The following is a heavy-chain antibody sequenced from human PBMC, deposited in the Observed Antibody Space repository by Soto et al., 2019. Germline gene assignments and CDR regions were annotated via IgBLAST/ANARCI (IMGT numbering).Heavy chain of an antibody. D-gene: IGHD3-10*01. V-gene: IGHV3-33*01. Sequence: GGSLRLSCAASGFTFSSYGMHWVRQAPGKGLEWVAVIWYDGSNKYYADSVKGRFTISRDNSKNTLYLQMNSLRAEDTAVYYCARGSAYYYGSGSYYRYYYYGMDVWGQGTTVTVSS. CDR2: IWYDGSNK. CDR1: GFTFSSYG. CDR3: ARGSAYYYGSGSYYRYYYYGMDV. J-gene: IGHJ6*02.